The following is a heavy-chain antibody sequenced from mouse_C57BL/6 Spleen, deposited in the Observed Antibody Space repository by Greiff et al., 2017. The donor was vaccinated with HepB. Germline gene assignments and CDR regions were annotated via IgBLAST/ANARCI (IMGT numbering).Heavy chain of an antibody. CDR2: IDPSDSET. CDR1: GYTFTSYW. CDR3: ARLGQLGGDY. V-gene: IGHV1-52*01. Sequence: QVQLQQPGAELVRPGSSVKLSCKATGYTFTSYWMHWVKQRPIQGLEWIGNIDPSDSETHYNQKFKDKATLTVDKSSSTAYMQLSSLTSEDSAVYYCARLGQLGGDYWGQGTTLTVSS. D-gene: IGHD4-1*02. J-gene: IGHJ2*01.